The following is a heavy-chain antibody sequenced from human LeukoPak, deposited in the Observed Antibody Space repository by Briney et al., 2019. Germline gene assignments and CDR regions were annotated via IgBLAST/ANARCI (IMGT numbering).Heavy chain of an antibody. CDR1: GFTFSNYW. Sequence: GGSLRLSCAASGFTFSNYWMSWVRQAPGKGLEWVANIKQDGSEKDYVDSVKGRFTISRDNAKNSLFLQVNSLRAEDTAVYYCAKDGYCSSTSCYWYYYYGMDVWGQGTTVTVSS. J-gene: IGHJ6*02. D-gene: IGHD2-2*03. V-gene: IGHV3-7*03. CDR3: AKDGYCSSTSCYWYYYYGMDV. CDR2: IKQDGSEK.